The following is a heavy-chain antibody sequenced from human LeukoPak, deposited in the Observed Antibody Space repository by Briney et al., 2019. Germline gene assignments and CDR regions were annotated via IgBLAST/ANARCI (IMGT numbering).Heavy chain of an antibody. CDR3: ARLNVVRGLYYFDY. CDR1: GYTFTDYY. CDR2: INPNSGGT. D-gene: IGHD3-10*01. Sequence: ASVKVSCKASGYTFTDYYIDWVRQAPGQGLEWMGWINPNSGGTDYAQKFQGRVTMTRDTSISTAYMELSRVRADDTAVYYCARLNVVRGLYYFDYWGQGTLVTVSS. J-gene: IGHJ4*02. V-gene: IGHV1-2*02.